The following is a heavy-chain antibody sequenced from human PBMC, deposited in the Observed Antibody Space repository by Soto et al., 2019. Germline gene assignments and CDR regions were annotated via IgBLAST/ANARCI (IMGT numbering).Heavy chain of an antibody. Sequence: QVQLVQSGAEVKKPGASLKVSCKASGYTFTNYDINWVRQATGQGLEWMGWMNPNSDNTGYALKFQGRITMTRNTSISTADMQLSSLRSEDTAVYYCARVNTNAGTGTGYSWFDPWGQGTLVTVSS. CDR1: GYTFTNYD. CDR3: ARVNTNAGTGTGYSWFDP. V-gene: IGHV1-8*01. J-gene: IGHJ5*02. CDR2: MNPNSDNT. D-gene: IGHD1-7*01.